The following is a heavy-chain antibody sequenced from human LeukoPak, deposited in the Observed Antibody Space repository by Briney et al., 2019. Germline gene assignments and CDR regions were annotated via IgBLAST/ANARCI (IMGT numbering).Heavy chain of an antibody. Sequence: GGSLRLSCAASGVTFSNYIMNWVRQAPGKGLELVSSISTGSRHIYYAASVKGRFTISRDDAKNSLYLQMNSLRAEDTAVYYCARDLSGDGYNKFDYWGQGTLVTVSP. D-gene: IGHD5-24*01. CDR2: ISTGSRHI. CDR3: ARDLSGDGYNKFDY. V-gene: IGHV3-21*01. J-gene: IGHJ4*02. CDR1: GVTFSNYI.